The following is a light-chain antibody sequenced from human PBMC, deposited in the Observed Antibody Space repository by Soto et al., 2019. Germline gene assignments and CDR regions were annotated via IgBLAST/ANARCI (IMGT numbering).Light chain of an antibody. CDR1: QSVLYSSSNKNY. Sequence: DIVMTQSPDSLAVSLGERATINCKSSQSVLYSSSNKNYLAWYQQKPGQPPKLLIYWASTRESGVPDRFSGGGSGTDFTLTISSLQAEDVAVYYCQLYYSTPFTFGPGTKVDIK. CDR3: QLYYSTPFT. V-gene: IGKV4-1*01. J-gene: IGKJ3*01. CDR2: WAS.